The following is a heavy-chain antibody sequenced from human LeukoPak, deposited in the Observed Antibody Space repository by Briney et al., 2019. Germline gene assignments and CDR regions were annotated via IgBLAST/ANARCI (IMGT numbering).Heavy chain of an antibody. CDR2: IYHSGTT. D-gene: IGHD6-19*01. Sequence: SETLSLTCTVSGGSISSYYWSWIRQPPGKGLEWIGYIYHSGTTNYNPSLKSRVTISVDTSKSQFSLKLSSVTAADTAMYYCARDVFSGWYGGSQDYWGQGTLVTVSS. CDR1: GGSISSYY. CDR3: ARDVFSGWYGGSQDY. V-gene: IGHV4-59*01. J-gene: IGHJ4*02.